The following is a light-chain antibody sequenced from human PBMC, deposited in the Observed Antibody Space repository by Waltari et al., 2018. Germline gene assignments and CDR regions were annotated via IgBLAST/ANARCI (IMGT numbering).Light chain of an antibody. V-gene: IGKV1-39*01. Sequence: DIQMTQSPSPLSASVGDRVTITCRASRTISIYLNWYQQKPGKAPKLLIYTASTLQPGVPSRFSGSGSGTDFTLTISSLQPEDFATYYCQQSHSTPLTFGPGTKVDVK. J-gene: IGKJ3*01. CDR3: QQSHSTPLT. CDR2: TAS. CDR1: RTISIY.